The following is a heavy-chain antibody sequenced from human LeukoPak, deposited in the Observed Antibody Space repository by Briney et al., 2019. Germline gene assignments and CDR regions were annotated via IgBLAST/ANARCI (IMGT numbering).Heavy chain of an antibody. J-gene: IGHJ4*02. Sequence: PSETLSLTCAVYGGSFSGYYWSWIRQPPGKGLEWIGEINHSGSTNYNPSLKSRVTISVDMSKNQFSLKLTSVTAADTAVYYCARGGDQGFDYWGQGTLVIVSS. CDR1: GGSFSGYY. D-gene: IGHD2-2*01. CDR3: ARGGDQGFDY. CDR2: INHSGST. V-gene: IGHV4-34*01.